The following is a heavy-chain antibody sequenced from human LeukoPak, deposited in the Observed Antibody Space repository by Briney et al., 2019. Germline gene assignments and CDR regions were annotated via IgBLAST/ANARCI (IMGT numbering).Heavy chain of an antibody. V-gene: IGHV1-18*01. CDR1: GYTFTSYG. CDR2: ISAYNGNT. CDR3: ARDLISLTVTTPLSDY. D-gene: IGHD4-17*01. Sequence: ASVKVSCKASGYTFTSYGISWVRQAPGQGLEWMGWISAYNGNTNYAQKLQGRVTMTTDTSTSTAYMELRSLRSDDTAVYYCARDLISLTVTTPLSDYWGQGTLVTVSS. J-gene: IGHJ4*02.